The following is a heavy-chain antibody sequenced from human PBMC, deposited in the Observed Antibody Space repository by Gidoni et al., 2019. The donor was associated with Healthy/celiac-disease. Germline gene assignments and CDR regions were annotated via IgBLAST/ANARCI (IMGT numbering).Heavy chain of an antibody. CDR1: GGSLSGYY. V-gene: IGHV4-34*01. D-gene: IGHD3-3*01. CDR3: MRNRGIFGVPRGGWFDP. Sequence: QVQLQQWGAGLLKPSETLSLTCAVYGGSLSGYYWSWIRQPPGEGLAWIGEIKHDGSTNYNPSLKSRVTISVDTSKNQFSLKLSSVTAADTAVYYCMRNRGIFGVPRGGWFDPWGQGTLVIVSS. CDR2: IKHDGST. J-gene: IGHJ5*02.